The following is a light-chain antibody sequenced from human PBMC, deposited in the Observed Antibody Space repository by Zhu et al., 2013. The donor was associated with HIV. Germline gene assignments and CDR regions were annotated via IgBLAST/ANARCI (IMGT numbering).Light chain of an antibody. CDR3: SSYTDTKIII. CDR2: KIS. V-gene: IGLV2-14*01. J-gene: IGLJ2*01. CDR1: NSDIGGSNY. Sequence: QSALTQPASVSGSPGQSITFSCTGSNSDIGGSNYVSWYQQHPGKAPKLIIYKISHRPSGVSDRFSASKSGNTASLTVSGLHAEDEAHYYCSSYTDTKIIIFGGGTKLTVL.